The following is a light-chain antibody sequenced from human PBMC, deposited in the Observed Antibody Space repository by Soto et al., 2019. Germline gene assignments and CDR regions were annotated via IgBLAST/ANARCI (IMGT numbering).Light chain of an antibody. CDR1: QSVRSSY. J-gene: IGKJ2*01. V-gene: IGKV3-20*01. CDR2: GAS. CDR3: QQYGSSPYT. Sequence: EIVLTQSPGTLSLSPGERVTLSCRASQSVRSSYLAWYQQKPGQAPRLLIYGASSSATGIPDRFSGSGSGTDFTLTISILEPEDFAVYCCQQYGSSPYTFGQGTKLEI.